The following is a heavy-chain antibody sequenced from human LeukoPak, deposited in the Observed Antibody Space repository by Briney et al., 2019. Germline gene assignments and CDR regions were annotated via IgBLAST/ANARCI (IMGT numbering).Heavy chain of an antibody. Sequence: PSETLSLTCGVYGGSFSDYYWSWIRQPPGKGLEWIGEINHSGSTSYNPSLKTRVTISLDTSKNQFSLKLNSVTAEDTAVYYCARDENYSFDYWGQGTLVTVSS. CDR1: GGSFSDYY. J-gene: IGHJ4*02. CDR2: INHSGST. V-gene: IGHV4-34*01. CDR3: ARDENYSFDY. D-gene: IGHD1-7*01.